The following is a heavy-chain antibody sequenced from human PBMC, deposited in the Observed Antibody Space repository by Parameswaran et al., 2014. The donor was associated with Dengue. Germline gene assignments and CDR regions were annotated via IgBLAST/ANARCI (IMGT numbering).Heavy chain of an antibody. Sequence: WIRQPPGRGLEWVADIWYDGSNQDYADSVKGRFTISRDNSKSTLYLQMNSLRAEDTAVYYRARVLAGSLTGYYDQWGQGTLVTVSS. J-gene: IGHJ4*02. D-gene: IGHD1-26*01. V-gene: IGHV3-33*01. CDR2: IWYDGSNQ. CDR3: ARVLAGSLTGYYDQ.